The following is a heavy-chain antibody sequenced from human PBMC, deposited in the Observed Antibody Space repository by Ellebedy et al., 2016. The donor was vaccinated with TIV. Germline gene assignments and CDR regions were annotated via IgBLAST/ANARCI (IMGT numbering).Heavy chain of an antibody. CDR1: GFSFRNYW. CDR2: IYQDGSDQ. V-gene: IGHV3-7*01. Sequence: PGGSLRLSCAASGFSFRNYWMSWVRQAPGKGLEWVANIYQDGSDQNYVDSVKGRFTISRDNANNLLFLQMNSLRAEDTAVYYCARRGSYGDYAVQVNSWFDSWGRGTLVTVSS. CDR3: ARRGSYGDYAVQVNSWFDS. J-gene: IGHJ5*01. D-gene: IGHD4-17*01.